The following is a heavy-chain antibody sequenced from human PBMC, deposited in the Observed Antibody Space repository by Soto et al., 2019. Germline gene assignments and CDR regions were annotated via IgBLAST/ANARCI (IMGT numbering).Heavy chain of an antibody. CDR1: GFTFSNYA. CDR2: ISSTGSST. Sequence: EVQLLESGGGLVQRGGSLRLSCAASGFTFSNYAMTWVRQAPGKGLEWVSLISSTGSSTYYADSVKGRFTISRDNSKNTRSLQSNSLRAEDTAVYYCAKSLRTAAFDYWGQGALVTVFS. J-gene: IGHJ4*02. D-gene: IGHD1-1*01. V-gene: IGHV3-23*01. CDR3: AKSLRTAAFDY.